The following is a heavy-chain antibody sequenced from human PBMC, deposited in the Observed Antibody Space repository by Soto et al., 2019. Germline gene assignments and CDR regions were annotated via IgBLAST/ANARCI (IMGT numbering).Heavy chain of an antibody. CDR3: ARGVVVVAATTYYYYYGMDV. D-gene: IGHD2-15*01. V-gene: IGHV3-74*01. CDR2: INSDGSST. J-gene: IGHJ6*02. CDR1: VFTFSSYW. Sequence: GGSLRLSCSASVFTFSSYWMHWFRQAPGKGLVWVSRINSDGSSTSYADSVKGRFTISRDNAKNTLYLQMNSLRAEDTAVYYCARGVVVVAATTYYYYYGMDVRGQGTTVTVSS.